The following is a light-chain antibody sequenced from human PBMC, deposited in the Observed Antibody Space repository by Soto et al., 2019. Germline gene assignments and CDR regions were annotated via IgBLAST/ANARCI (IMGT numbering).Light chain of an antibody. J-gene: IGLJ2*01. CDR1: SGHSSYA. V-gene: IGLV4-69*01. Sequence: QPVLTQSPSASASLGASVKLTCTLSSGHSSYAIAWHQQQPEKGPRYLMKLNSDGSHSKGDGIPDRFSGSSSGAERYLTISSLQSEDEADYYCQTWGTGPVVFGGGTNLTVL. CDR3: QTWGTGPVV. CDR2: LNSDGSH.